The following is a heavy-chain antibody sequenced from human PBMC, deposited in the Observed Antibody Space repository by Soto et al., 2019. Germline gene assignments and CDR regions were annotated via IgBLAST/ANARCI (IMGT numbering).Heavy chain of an antibody. CDR3: ARAGLEVVTAYLSWFDP. D-gene: IGHD2-21*02. CDR2: IYYSGST. Sequence: QVQLQESGPGLVKPSQTLSLTCTVSGGSISSGDYYWSWIRQPPGKGLAWIGYIYYSGSTYYNPSLKSRVTISVDTSKNQISLKLSSVTAADTAVYYCARAGLEVVTAYLSWFDPWGQGTLVTVSS. CDR1: GGSISSGDYY. J-gene: IGHJ5*02. V-gene: IGHV4-30-4*01.